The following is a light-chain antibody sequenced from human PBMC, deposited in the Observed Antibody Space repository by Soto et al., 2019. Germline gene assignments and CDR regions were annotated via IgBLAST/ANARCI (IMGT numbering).Light chain of an antibody. CDR2: AAS. V-gene: IGKV1-39*01. CDR3: QQSYTTPWM. CDR1: QSIRTY. Sequence: DIQMTQSPSSLSASEGDRVTITCRASQSIRTYLNWYQQKPGKAPKLLIYAASSLQSRAPSRFSGSGSGTDFTLTISRLQPEDFATYYCQQSYTTPWMFGQGTKVEIK. J-gene: IGKJ1*01.